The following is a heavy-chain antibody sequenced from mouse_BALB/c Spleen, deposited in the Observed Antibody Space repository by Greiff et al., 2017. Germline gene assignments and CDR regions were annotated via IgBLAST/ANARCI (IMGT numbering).Heavy chain of an antibody. J-gene: IGHJ2*01. Sequence: EVQRVESGGGLVQPGGSRKLSCAASGFTFSSFGMHWVRQAPEKGLEWVAYISSGSSTIYYADTVKGRFTISRDNPKNTLFLQMTSLRSEDTAMYYCAAIYYGYDKAYYFDYWGQGTTLTVSS. CDR3: AAIYYGYDKAYYFDY. D-gene: IGHD2-2*01. V-gene: IGHV5-17*02. CDR1: GFTFSSFG. CDR2: ISSGSSTI.